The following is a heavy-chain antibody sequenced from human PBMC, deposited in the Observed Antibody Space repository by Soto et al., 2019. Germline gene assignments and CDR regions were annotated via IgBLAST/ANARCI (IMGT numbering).Heavy chain of an antibody. J-gene: IGHJ4*02. CDR1: GGTFSSYA. D-gene: IGHD6-13*01. V-gene: IGHV1-69*13. CDR2: IIPIFGTA. Sequence: ASVKVSCKASGGTFSSYAISWVRQAPGQGLEWMGGIIPIFGTANYAQKFQGRVTITADESTSTAYMELSSLRSEDTAVYYCARGPGGSLIAAAGPLDYWGQGTLVTVSS. CDR3: ARGPGGSLIAAAGPLDY.